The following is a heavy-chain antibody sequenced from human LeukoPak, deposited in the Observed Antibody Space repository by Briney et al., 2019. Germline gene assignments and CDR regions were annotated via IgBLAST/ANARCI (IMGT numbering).Heavy chain of an antibody. Sequence: PGGSLRLSCSASGFTFTDYSMSWVRQAPGKGLEWVANTKPDGSAEYYADSVRGRFTASRDNANNLLYLQMNRLRAEDTAVYYCARDGGLHTNFDYWGQGTLLTVSS. J-gene: IGHJ4*02. CDR1: GFTFTDYS. CDR2: TKPDGSAE. D-gene: IGHD2-15*01. CDR3: ARDGGLHTNFDY. V-gene: IGHV3-7*01.